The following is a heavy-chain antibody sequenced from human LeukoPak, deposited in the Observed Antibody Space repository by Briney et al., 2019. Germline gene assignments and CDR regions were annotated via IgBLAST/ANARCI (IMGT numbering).Heavy chain of an antibody. V-gene: IGHV3-21*01. CDR2: ITSSSTFK. D-gene: IGHD3-9*01. CDR1: GFTFSSFP. Sequence: GGSLRLSCAASGFTFSSFPMSWVRQVPGKGLEWVSSITSSSTFKYYADSVKGRFTISRDNANSSLYLQINSLRADDTAVYYCATRAALTGRRGAYYWGQRTLVTGPS. J-gene: IGHJ4*02. CDR3: ATRAALTGRRGAYY.